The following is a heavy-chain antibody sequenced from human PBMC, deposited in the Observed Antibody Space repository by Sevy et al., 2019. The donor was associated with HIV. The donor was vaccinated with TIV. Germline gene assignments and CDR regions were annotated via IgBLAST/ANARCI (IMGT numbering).Heavy chain of an antibody. Sequence: GGSLRLSCAASGFTFSSYGMHWVRQAPGKGLEWVANIKQDGSDKYYVDSVKGRFTISRDNAKNSLYLQMNSLRVEDTAVYYCASPGTKGFDPWGQGTLVTVSS. CDR2: IKQDGSDK. CDR3: ASPGTKGFDP. J-gene: IGHJ5*02. CDR1: GFTFSSYG. V-gene: IGHV3-7*03. D-gene: IGHD2-8*01.